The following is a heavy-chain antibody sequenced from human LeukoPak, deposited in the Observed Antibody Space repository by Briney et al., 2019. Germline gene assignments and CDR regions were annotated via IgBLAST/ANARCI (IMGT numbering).Heavy chain of an antibody. CDR1: GGSFSGYY. D-gene: IGHD1-26*01. CDR2: INHSGST. J-gene: IGHJ4*02. V-gene: IGHV4-34*01. CDR3: ARGVVGATTDY. Sequence: PSETLSLTCAVYGGSFSGYYWSWIRQPPGKGLEWIGEINHSGSTNYNPSLKSRVTISVDTSKNQFSLKLSSVTAADTAVYYCARGVVGATTDYWGQGTLDTVSS.